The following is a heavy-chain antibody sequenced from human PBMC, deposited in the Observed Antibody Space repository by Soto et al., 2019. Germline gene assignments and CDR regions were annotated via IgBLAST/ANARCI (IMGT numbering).Heavy chain of an antibody. CDR1: GFTFSSYW. CDR2: IKQDGSEK. CDR3: ARRGRIVVVPAAMPGQLYYYYYYMDV. J-gene: IGHJ6*03. V-gene: IGHV3-7*01. Sequence: GGSLRLSCAASGFTFSSYWMSWVRQAPGKGLEWVANIKQDGSEKYYLDSVKGRFTISRDNAKNSLYLQMNSLRAEDTAVYYCARRGRIVVVPAAMPGQLYYYYYYMDVWGKGTTVTVSS. D-gene: IGHD2-2*01.